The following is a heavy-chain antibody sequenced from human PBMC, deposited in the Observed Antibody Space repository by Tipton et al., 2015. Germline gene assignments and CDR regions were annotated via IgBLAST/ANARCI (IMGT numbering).Heavy chain of an antibody. CDR1: GGPFSTYA. CDR2: IIPIFGRA. D-gene: IGHD6-19*01. CDR3: ARELAPAVPPAHVRFDP. Sequence: QVQLVQSGAEVKQPGSSVKVSCKASGGPFSTYAISWVRQAPGQGLEWMGGIIPIFGRADYAEKLQGRVTITADESTTTAYMELSGLRSDDTAVYYCARELAPAVPPAHVRFDPWGQGTLVTVSS. J-gene: IGHJ5*02. V-gene: IGHV1-69*01.